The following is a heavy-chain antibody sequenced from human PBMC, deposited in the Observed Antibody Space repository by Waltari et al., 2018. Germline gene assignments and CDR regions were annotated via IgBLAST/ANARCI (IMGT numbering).Heavy chain of an antibody. D-gene: IGHD2-8*02. CDR3: TRETEYCTGGVCYSFDY. J-gene: IGHJ4*02. CDR1: GFTFGDYA. Sequence: EVQLVESGGGLVQPGRSLRLSCTASGFTFGDYAMSWVRQAPGKGLEWVGFIRNKAYGGTTEYAASVKGRFTISRDDSKSIAYLQMNSLKTEDTAVYYCTRETEYCTGGVCYSFDYWGQGTLVTVSS. V-gene: IGHV3-49*04. CDR2: IRNKAYGGTT.